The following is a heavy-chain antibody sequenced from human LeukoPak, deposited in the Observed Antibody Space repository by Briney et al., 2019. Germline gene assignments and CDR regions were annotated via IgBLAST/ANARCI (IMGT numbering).Heavy chain of an antibody. J-gene: IGHJ4*02. V-gene: IGHV3-7*01. D-gene: IGHD3-22*01. Sequence: TGGSLRLSCAASGITFSSYWMSWVRQAPGKGLEWVANIKQDGSEKYYVDSVKGRFTISRDNAKNSLYLQMNSLRAEDTAVYYCARDRRGVTYYYDSSGYGFDYWGQGTLVTVSS. CDR1: GITFSSYW. CDR3: ARDRRGVTYYYDSSGYGFDY. CDR2: IKQDGSEK.